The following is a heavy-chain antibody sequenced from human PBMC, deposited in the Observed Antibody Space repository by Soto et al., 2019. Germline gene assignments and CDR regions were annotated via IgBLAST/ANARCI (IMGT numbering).Heavy chain of an antibody. CDR2: INHSGST. CDR3: ARTPYSSSLYAYYYYGMDV. V-gene: IGHV4-34*01. Sequence: QVQLQQWGAGLLKPSETLSLTCAVYGGSFSGYYWSWIRQPPGKGLEWIGEINHSGSTNYIPSLKSRVTISVDTSKNQFSLKLSSVTAADTAVYYCARTPYSSSLYAYYYYGMDVWGQGTTVTVSS. J-gene: IGHJ6*02. D-gene: IGHD6-13*01. CDR1: GGSFSGYY.